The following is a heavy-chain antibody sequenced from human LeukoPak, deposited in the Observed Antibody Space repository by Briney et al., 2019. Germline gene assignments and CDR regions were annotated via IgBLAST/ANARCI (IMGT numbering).Heavy chain of an antibody. Sequence: PGGSLRLSCAVSGLTVRSNYMSWVRQAPGKGLEWVSVIYSGGSTYYADSVKGRFTISRDNSKNTLYLQMNSLRAEDTAVYYCAKEIKWIQLWLPGLTFDYWGQGTLVTVSS. V-gene: IGHV3-66*01. CDR1: GLTVRSNY. CDR2: IYSGGST. J-gene: IGHJ4*02. D-gene: IGHD5-18*01. CDR3: AKEIKWIQLWLPGLTFDY.